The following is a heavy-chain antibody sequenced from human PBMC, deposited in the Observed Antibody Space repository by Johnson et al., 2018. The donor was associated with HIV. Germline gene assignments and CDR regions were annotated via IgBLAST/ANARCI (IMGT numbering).Heavy chain of an antibody. V-gene: IGHV3-7*03. CDR3: ARERSGTIAFDI. Sequence: VQLVESGGGVVQPGRSLRLSCAASGFTFSNYGMHWVRQTPGKGLEWVANIKQDGSEKYYVDSVKGRFTISRDNAKNSLYLQMNSLRAEDTAVYYCARERSGTIAFDIWGQGTMVTVSS. J-gene: IGHJ3*02. CDR1: GFTFSNYG. D-gene: IGHD1-7*01. CDR2: IKQDGSEK.